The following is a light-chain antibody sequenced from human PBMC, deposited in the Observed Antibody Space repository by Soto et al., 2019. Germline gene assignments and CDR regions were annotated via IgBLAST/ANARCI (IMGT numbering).Light chain of an antibody. Sequence: QSVLTQPTSASGTPGQRVTISCSGSSSNIGSNTVNWYQQLPGTAPKLLIYSNNQRPSGVPDRFSGSKSGTSASLAISGLQYEDEADYYCAAWDDSLNGVVFGGGTKVTVL. CDR3: AAWDDSLNGVV. V-gene: IGLV1-44*01. CDR2: SNN. J-gene: IGLJ2*01. CDR1: SSNIGSNT.